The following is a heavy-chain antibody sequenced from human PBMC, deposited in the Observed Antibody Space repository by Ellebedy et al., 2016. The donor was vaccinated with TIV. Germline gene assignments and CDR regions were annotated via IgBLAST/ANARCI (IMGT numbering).Heavy chain of an antibody. J-gene: IGHJ4*01. CDR1: GFSFSSFA. Sequence: GESLKISCTASGFSFSSFAMSWARQASGKGLEWVSHISDDGFSTYNVDSVKGRFTISRDNSKNTLYLQMNSLRVEDTAGYYCARGRGSGWYLYPVDYWGHGTQVTVSS. D-gene: IGHD6-13*01. CDR2: ISDDGFST. V-gene: IGHV3-23*01. CDR3: ARGRGSGWYLYPVDY.